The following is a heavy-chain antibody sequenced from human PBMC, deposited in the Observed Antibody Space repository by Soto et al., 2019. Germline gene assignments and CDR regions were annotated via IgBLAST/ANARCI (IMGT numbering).Heavy chain of an antibody. D-gene: IGHD5-18*01. CDR2: IYYRGSI. CDR3: ARPRYRDGYSIDAFDI. CDR1: GDSMSSYY. V-gene: IGHV4-59*08. Sequence: QVQLQESGPGLVKPSETLSLTCSVSGDSMSSYYWSWIRQPPGKGLEWIGYIYYRGSINYNPSLKSRVTISVDTSKNQFSLKLSSVTAADTAVYYCARPRYRDGYSIDAFDIWGQGTMVTVSS. J-gene: IGHJ3*02.